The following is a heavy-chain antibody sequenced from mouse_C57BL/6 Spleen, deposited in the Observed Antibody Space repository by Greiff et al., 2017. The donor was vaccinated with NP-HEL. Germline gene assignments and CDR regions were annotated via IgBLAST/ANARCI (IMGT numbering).Heavy chain of an antibody. J-gene: IGHJ4*01. Sequence: VQLQQPGAELVKPGASVKMSCKASGYTFTSYWITWVKQRPGQGLEWIGDIYPGSGSTNYNEKFKSKATLTVDTSSSTAYMQRSSLTSEDSAVYYCARSRYYGSSPASMDYWGQGTSVTVSS. V-gene: IGHV1-55*01. D-gene: IGHD1-1*01. CDR3: ARSRYYGSSPASMDY. CDR2: IYPGSGST. CDR1: GYTFTSYW.